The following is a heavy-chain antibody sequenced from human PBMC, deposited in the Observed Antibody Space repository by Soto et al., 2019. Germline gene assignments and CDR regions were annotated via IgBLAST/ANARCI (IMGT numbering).Heavy chain of an antibody. D-gene: IGHD3-10*01. V-gene: IGHV3-30-3*01. CDR2: VSYDGDNN. Sequence: QVQLVESGGGVVQPGTSLTLSCAASGFTFRKYALHWVRQTPGKGLEWVAVVSYDGDNNYFTDSVKGRFTVSRDNSKNTLYLQMNRLRPEDTALYYCARGLRDLVTGMDVWGQGTAVTVSS. CDR1: GFTFRKYA. CDR3: ARGLRDLVTGMDV. J-gene: IGHJ6*02.